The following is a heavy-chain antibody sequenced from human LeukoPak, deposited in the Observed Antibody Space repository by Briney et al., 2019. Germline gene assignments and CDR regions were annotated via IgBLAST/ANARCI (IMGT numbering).Heavy chain of an antibody. Sequence: SVKVSCKASGGTFSSYAISWVRQAPGQGLGWMGGLIPIFGTANYAQKFQGRVTITTDESTSTAYMELSSLRSEDTAVYYCARGRVPGYYDSSGYYYGGYGVGYYYYMDVWGKGTTVTVSS. V-gene: IGHV1-69*05. CDR3: ARGRVPGYYDSSGYYYGGYGVGYYYYMDV. J-gene: IGHJ6*03. CDR2: LIPIFGTA. CDR1: GGTFSSYA. D-gene: IGHD3-22*01.